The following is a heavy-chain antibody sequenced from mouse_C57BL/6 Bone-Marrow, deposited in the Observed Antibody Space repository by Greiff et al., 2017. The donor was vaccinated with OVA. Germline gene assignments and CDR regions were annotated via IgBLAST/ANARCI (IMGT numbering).Heavy chain of an antibody. Sequence: DVKLQESGGGLVQPGGSMKLSCAASGFTFSDAWMDWVRQSPEKGLEWVADIRNQANNHATYYAVSVKGRFTISREDSKSRVYLQMNSMKAEDTGIYYGTPVDGSSNWYFDVWGTGTTVTVSS. D-gene: IGHD1-1*01. CDR1: GFTFSDAW. J-gene: IGHJ1*03. CDR2: IRNQANNHAT. V-gene: IGHV6-6*01. CDR3: TPVDGSSNWYFDV.